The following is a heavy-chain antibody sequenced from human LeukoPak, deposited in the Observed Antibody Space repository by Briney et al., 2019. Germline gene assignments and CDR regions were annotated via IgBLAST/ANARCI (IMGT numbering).Heavy chain of an antibody. CDR2: LSDGGGDST. D-gene: IGHD3-10*01. J-gene: IGHJ4*02. CDR1: GFTFTNYA. CDR3: AKVGSGSYAQPFDY. Sequence: GGSLRLSCAASGFTFTNYAMSWVRQAPGKGLEWVSALSDGGGDSTYYVDSVRGRFTISRDNSKNTVYLQMNSLRAEDTAVYYCAKVGSGSYAQPFDYWGQGTLVTVSS. V-gene: IGHV3-23*01.